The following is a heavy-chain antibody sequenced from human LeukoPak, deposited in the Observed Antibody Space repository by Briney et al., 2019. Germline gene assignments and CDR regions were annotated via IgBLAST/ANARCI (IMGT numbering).Heavy chain of an antibody. J-gene: IGHJ4*02. CDR2: IYTSGST. CDR3: AREHYDFWSGYRDY. V-gene: IGHV4-61*02. D-gene: IGHD3-3*01. Sequence: PSQTLSLTCTLSGGSISSGSYYWSWIRQPAGKGLEWIGRIYTSGSTNYNPSLKSRVTISVDTSKNQFSLKLSSVTAADTAVYYYAREHYDFWSGYRDYWGQGTLVTVSS. CDR1: GGSISSGSYY.